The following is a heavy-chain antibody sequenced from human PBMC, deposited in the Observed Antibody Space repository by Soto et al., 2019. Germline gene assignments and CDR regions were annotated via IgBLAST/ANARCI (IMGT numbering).Heavy chain of an antibody. D-gene: IGHD2-15*01. CDR1: GFTFSSYA. CDR3: VKDEGGGWLYYYGMDV. V-gene: IGHV3-64D*08. J-gene: IGHJ6*02. Sequence: GGSLRLSCSASGFTFSSYAMHWVRQAPGKGLEYVSAISSNGGSTYYADSVKGRFTISRDNSKNTLYLQMSSLRAEDTAVYYCVKDEGGGWLYYYGMDVWGQGTTVTVSS. CDR2: ISSNGGST.